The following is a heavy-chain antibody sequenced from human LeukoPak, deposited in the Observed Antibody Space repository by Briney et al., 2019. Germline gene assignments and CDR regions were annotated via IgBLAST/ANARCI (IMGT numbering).Heavy chain of an antibody. J-gene: IGHJ6*02. CDR2: ISSSGSTI. D-gene: IGHD5-12*01. V-gene: IGHV3-11*01. CDR1: GFTFSDYY. Sequence: GGSLRLSCAAPGFTFSDYYMSWIRQAPGKGLEWVSYISSSGSTIYYADSVKGRFTISRDNAKNSLYLQMNSLRAEDTAVYYCARDPGYSGYDSSGMDVWGQGTTVTVSS. CDR3: ARDPGYSGYDSSGMDV.